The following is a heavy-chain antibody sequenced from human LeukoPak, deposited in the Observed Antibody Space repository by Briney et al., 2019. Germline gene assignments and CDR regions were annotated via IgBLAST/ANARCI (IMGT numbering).Heavy chain of an antibody. Sequence: SQTLSLTCAISGDSVSSNSAAWNWIRQSPSRGLEWLGRTYYRSKWYNDYAVSVKSRITINPDTSKNQFSLQLNSVTPEDTAVYYCARGRESGTMIVVVQYFDYWGQGTLVTVSS. D-gene: IGHD3-22*01. J-gene: IGHJ4*02. CDR1: GDSVSSNSAA. CDR3: ARGRESGTMIVVVQYFDY. V-gene: IGHV6-1*01. CDR2: TYYRSKWYN.